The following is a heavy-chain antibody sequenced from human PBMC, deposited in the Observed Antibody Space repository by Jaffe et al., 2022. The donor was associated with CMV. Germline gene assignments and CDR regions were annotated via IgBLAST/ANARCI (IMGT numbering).Heavy chain of an antibody. D-gene: IGHD2-2*02. CDR3: ATDLRIPPDY. Sequence: VHLVESGGGLVQPGGSLRLSCAASGFTFSTFWMKWVRQAPGKGLMWLSHINQDGTNTNYADSVKGRFTVSRDNAKNTLYLQMNSLTTEDTAVYYCATDLRIPPDYWGQGALVTVSS. V-gene: IGHV3-74*01. CDR1: GFTFSTFW. CDR2: INQDGTNT. J-gene: IGHJ4*02.